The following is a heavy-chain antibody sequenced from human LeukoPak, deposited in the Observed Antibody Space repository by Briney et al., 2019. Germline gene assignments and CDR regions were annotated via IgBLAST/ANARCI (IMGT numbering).Heavy chain of an antibody. Sequence: GASVKVSCKASGYTFTSYYMHWVRQAPGQGLEWMGIINPSGGSTSYAQKFQGRVTMTRDTSTSTVYMELSSLRSEDTAVYYCARAPSLYCGGDCYAFDIWGQGTMVTVSS. CDR3: ARAPSLYCGGDCYAFDI. J-gene: IGHJ3*02. D-gene: IGHD2-21*02. CDR2: INPSGGST. V-gene: IGHV1-46*01. CDR1: GYTFTSYY.